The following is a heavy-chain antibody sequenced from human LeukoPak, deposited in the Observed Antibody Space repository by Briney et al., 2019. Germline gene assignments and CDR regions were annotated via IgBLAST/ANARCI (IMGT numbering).Heavy chain of an antibody. CDR1: GFTFSSYS. CDR2: ISSSSSTI. D-gene: IGHD1-26*01. Sequence: PGGSLRLSCAASGFTFSSYSMNWVRQAPGKGLEWVSYISSSSSTIYYADSVKGRFTISRDNAKNTLYLQMNSLRAEDTAVYYCARRSSGSPPYYFGYWGQGTLVTVSS. J-gene: IGHJ4*02. CDR3: ARRSSGSPPYYFGY. V-gene: IGHV3-48*04.